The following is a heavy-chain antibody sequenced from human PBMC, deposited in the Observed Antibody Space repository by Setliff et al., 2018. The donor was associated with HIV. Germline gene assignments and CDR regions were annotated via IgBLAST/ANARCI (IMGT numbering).Heavy chain of an antibody. CDR3: GKDILPGGLAK. Sequence: GGSLRLSCVASGFTFSTFAMHWVRQAPGKGLEWVSVISYDASRTSYADSVKGRFTISRDNAKNSLYLQMNSLRLEDTALYYCGKDILPGGLAKWGQGTLVTVSS. CDR1: GFTFSTFA. CDR2: ISYDASRT. J-gene: IGHJ4*02. D-gene: IGHD3-10*01. V-gene: IGHV3-30*01.